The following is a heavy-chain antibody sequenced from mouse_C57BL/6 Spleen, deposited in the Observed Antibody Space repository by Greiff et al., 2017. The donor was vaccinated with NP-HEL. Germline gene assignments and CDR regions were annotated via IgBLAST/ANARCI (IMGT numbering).Heavy chain of an antibody. J-gene: IGHJ4*01. V-gene: IGHV1-76*01. D-gene: IGHD1-2*01. CDR2: IYPGSGNT. CDR3: ARGGGGHYPADY. Sequence: VQLQESGAELVRPGASVKLSCKASGYTFTDYYINWVKQRPGQGLEWIARIYPGSGNTYYNEKFKGKATLTAEKSSSTAYMQLSSLTSEDSAVYVCARGGGGHYPADYWGQGTSVTVSS. CDR1: GYTFTDYY.